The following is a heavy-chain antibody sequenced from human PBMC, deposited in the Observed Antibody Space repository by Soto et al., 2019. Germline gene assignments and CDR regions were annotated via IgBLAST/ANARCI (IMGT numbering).Heavy chain of an antibody. CDR3: AKGNTWYKFNY. Sequence: HPGGSLRLSCAASGFTFSTHAMTWVRQAPGKGLEWVSSIDGSGQTTYYADSVKGRFTISRDNSKNTLYLQVNSLRAEDTATYFCAKGNTWYKFNYWGQGTLVTVSP. CDR2: IDGSGQTT. D-gene: IGHD1-1*01. J-gene: IGHJ4*02. V-gene: IGHV3-23*01. CDR1: GFTFSTHA.